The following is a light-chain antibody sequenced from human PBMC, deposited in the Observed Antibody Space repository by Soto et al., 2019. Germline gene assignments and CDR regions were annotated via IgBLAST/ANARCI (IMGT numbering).Light chain of an antibody. Sequence: QSVLPQPPSASGTPGPRVTIACSGSSSNIGTNTVIWYQQLPGTAPKLLIYSNNQRPSGVPDRFSGSKSGTSASLAISGLQSEDEADYYCASWDVSLVVFGGGTKLTAL. CDR3: ASWDVSLVV. CDR2: SNN. J-gene: IGLJ2*01. CDR1: SSNIGTNT. V-gene: IGLV1-44*01.